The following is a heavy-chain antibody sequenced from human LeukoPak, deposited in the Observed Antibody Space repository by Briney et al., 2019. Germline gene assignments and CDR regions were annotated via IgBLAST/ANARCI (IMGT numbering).Heavy chain of an antibody. Sequence: ASVKVSCKASGYTFTGYYIHWVRQAPGQGLEWMGWINPNDGDTNYVQKFQGRVTMTRDTSISTAYMELSRQRSDDSGVYYCARDLPDTPMVLRLHYGMDVWGQGTTVTVSS. CDR1: GYTFTGYY. V-gene: IGHV1-2*02. D-gene: IGHD3-10*01. CDR2: INPNDGDT. CDR3: ARDLPDTPMVLRLHYGMDV. J-gene: IGHJ6*02.